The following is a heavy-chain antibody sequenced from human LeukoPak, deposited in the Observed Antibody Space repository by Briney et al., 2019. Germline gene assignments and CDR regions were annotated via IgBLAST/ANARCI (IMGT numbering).Heavy chain of an antibody. Sequence: ASVKVSCKASGYTFTSSGIGWVRQAPGQGLEWMGWISAYNGNTNYAQKLQGRVSMTTDTSTGTAYMELRSLRSDDMAVYYCARYANFDYWGQGTLVTVSS. CDR1: GYTFTSSG. CDR3: ARYANFDY. J-gene: IGHJ4*02. CDR2: ISAYNGNT. V-gene: IGHV1-18*03.